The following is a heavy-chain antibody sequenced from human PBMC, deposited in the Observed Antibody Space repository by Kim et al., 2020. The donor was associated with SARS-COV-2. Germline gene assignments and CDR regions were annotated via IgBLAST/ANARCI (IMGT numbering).Heavy chain of an antibody. D-gene: IGHD5-12*01. CDR3: AGDRGYSGPYNYYYGMDV. J-gene: IGHJ6*02. Sequence: VKGRFTISRDNATSSLYLQMNSLRAEDTAVYYCAGDRGYSGPYNYYYGMDVWGQGTTVTVSS. V-gene: IGHV3-11*06.